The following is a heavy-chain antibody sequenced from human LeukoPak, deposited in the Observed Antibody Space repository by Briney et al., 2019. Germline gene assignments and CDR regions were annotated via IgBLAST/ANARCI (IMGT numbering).Heavy chain of an antibody. CDR3: AKSSMPGYCSSTSCPYYDYMDV. CDR1: GFTFSNYA. D-gene: IGHD2-2*01. V-gene: IGHV3-23*01. CDR2: ISGSGGST. Sequence: PGGSLRLSCAASGFTFSNYAMSWVRQAPGKGLEWVSAISGSGGSTYYADSVKGRFTISRDNSKNTLFLQMNSLRAEDTAVYYCAKSSMPGYCSSTSCPYYDYMDVWGKGTTVTISS. J-gene: IGHJ6*03.